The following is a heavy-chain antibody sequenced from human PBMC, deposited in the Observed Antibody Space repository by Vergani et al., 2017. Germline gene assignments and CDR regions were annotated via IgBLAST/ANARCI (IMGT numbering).Heavy chain of an antibody. CDR2: ISAYNGNT. CDR1: GYTFTSYG. V-gene: IGHV1-18*01. D-gene: IGHD3-3*01. Sequence: QVQLVQSGAEVKKPGASVKVSCKASGYTFTSYGISWVRQAPGQGLEWMGWISAYNGNTNYAQKLKGRVTMTTDTSTSTAYMELSSLRSDDTAVYYCARSWIDFWSAPQFPYYYFYMDVWGKGTTVTVSS. J-gene: IGHJ6*03. CDR3: ARSWIDFWSAPQFPYYYFYMDV.